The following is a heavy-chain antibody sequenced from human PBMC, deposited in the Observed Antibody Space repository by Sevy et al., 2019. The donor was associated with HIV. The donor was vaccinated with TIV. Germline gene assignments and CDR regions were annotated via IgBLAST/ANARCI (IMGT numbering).Heavy chain of an antibody. CDR1: GFTFNKYN. J-gene: IGHJ4*02. CDR2: ITGYSTDI. Sequence: GGYLRLSCAASGFTFNKYNMNWVRQAPGKGLEWVSTITGYSTDIYYADSVKGRFTISRDDAKNSLYLQMNGLRVEDTAIYYCARSEQTYFFDYWGQGTLVTVSS. V-gene: IGHV3-21*06. CDR3: ARSEQTYFFDY.